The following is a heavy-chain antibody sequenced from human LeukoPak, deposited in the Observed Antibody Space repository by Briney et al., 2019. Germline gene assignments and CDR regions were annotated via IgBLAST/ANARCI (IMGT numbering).Heavy chain of an antibody. CDR1: GGSISSSNG. D-gene: IGHD6-6*01. V-gene: IGHV4-4*02. CDR2: IYHSGST. J-gene: IGHJ5*02. Sequence: SETLSLTCAVSGGSISSSNGWSRVRYPPGKGLEWIGEIYHSGSTNYNPSLKSRVTISVDKSKNQFSLKLSSVTAADTAVYYCARELYSSSSGVYNWFDPWGQGTLVTVS. CDR3: ARELYSSSSGVYNWFDP.